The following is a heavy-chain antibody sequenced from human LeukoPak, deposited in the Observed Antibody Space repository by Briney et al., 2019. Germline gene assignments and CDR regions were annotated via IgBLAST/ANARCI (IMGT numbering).Heavy chain of an antibody. J-gene: IGHJ4*02. V-gene: IGHV3-23*01. CDR1: GFTFSSYA. D-gene: IGHD2-21*02. Sequence: GGSLRLSCAASGFTFSSYAMSWVRQAPGKGLEWVSAISGSGGSTYYADSVKGRFTISRDNSKNTLYLQINSLRAEDTAVYYCAKEVTAIRRGYFDYWGREPWSPSPQ. CDR3: AKEVTAIRRGYFDY. CDR2: ISGSGGST.